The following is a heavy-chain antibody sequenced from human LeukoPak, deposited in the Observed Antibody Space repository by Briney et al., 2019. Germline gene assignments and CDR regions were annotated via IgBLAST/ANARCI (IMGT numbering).Heavy chain of an antibody. CDR2: IWYDGSNK. CDR1: GFTFSSYG. Sequence: GGSLRLSCAASGFTFSSYGMHWVRRAPGKGLEWVAVIWYDGSNKYYADSVKGRFTISRDNSKNTLYLQMNSLRAEDTAVYYCAKDQGSGYDYYYYYGMDVWGQGTTVTVSS. V-gene: IGHV3-33*06. D-gene: IGHD3-10*01. CDR3: AKDQGSGYDYYYYYGMDV. J-gene: IGHJ6*02.